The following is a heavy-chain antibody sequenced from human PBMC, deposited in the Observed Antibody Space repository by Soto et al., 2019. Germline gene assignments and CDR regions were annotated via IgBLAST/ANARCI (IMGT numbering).Heavy chain of an antibody. V-gene: IGHV4-34*01. Sequence: PSETLSLTCAVYGGSFSGYYLSWIRQPPGKGLEWIGEINHSGSTNYNPSLKSRVTISVDTSKNQFSLKLSSVTAADTAVYYCARSSKGYCSSTSCAKQYFQHWGQGTLVTVS. CDR2: INHSGST. D-gene: IGHD2-2*01. CDR1: GGSFSGYY. J-gene: IGHJ1*01. CDR3: ARSSKGYCSSTSCAKQYFQH.